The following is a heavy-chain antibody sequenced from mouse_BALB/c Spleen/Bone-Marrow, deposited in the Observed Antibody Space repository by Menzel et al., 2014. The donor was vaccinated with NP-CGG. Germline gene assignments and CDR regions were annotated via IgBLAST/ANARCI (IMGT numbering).Heavy chain of an antibody. CDR1: GYTFTSYY. J-gene: IGHJ3*01. D-gene: IGHD1-2*01. V-gene: IGHV1S81*02. CDR2: INPSNGGT. Sequence: VQLQQSGAELVKPGASVKLSCKASGYTFTSYYTYWVKQRPGQGLEWIGEINPSNGGTNFNEKFKSKATLTVDKSSSTAYMQLSSLTFEDSAIYYCTRPYYGYVGYAYWGQGTQVTVSA. CDR3: TRPYYGYVGYAY.